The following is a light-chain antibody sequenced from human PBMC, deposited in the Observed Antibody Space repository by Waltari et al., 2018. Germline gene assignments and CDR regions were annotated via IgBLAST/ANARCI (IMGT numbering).Light chain of an antibody. CDR3: QKYDNSPWA. CDR1: QDIRNY. Sequence: DIQMTQSPSSLSASVGDRVTITCRASQDIRNYLAWYQQKPGKAPNLLIYAASTLHSGVPSRFSGSGSGTEFTLTISSLQPEDVATYYCQKYDNSPWAFGQGTKVENK. CDR2: AAS. V-gene: IGKV1-27*01. J-gene: IGKJ1*01.